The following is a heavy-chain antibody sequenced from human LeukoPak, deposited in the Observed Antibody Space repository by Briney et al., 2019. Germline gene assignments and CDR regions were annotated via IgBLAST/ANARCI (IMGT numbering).Heavy chain of an antibody. J-gene: IGHJ4*02. CDR2: ISGGGGST. Sequence: QPGGSLRLSCAASGFTFSSYAMSWVRQAPGKGLEWVSTISGGGGSTYYADSVKGRLTISRDNSKNTLYLQVNSLRAEDTAVYYCAANQRRGRMQLWLPVFDYWGQGTLVTVSS. V-gene: IGHV3-23*01. CDR1: GFTFSSYA. D-gene: IGHD5-18*01. CDR3: AANQRRGRMQLWLPVFDY.